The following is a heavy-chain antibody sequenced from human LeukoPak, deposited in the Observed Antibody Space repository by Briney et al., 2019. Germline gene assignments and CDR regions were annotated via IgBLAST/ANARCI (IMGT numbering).Heavy chain of an antibody. V-gene: IGHV1-69*13. CDR3: ASLVGATTDFDY. CDR1: GGTFSSYA. D-gene: IGHD1-26*01. CDR2: IIPIFGTA. J-gene: IGHJ4*02. Sequence: SVKVSCKASGGTFSSYAISWVRQAPGQGLEWMGGIIPIFGTANYAQKFQGRVTITADESTSTAYMELSSLRSEGTAVYYCASLVGATTDFDYWGQGTLVTVSS.